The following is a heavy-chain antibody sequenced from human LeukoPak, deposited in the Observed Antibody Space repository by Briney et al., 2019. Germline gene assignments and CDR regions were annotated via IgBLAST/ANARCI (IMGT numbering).Heavy chain of an antibody. CDR3: ARDPNGDYIGAFDM. D-gene: IGHD4-17*01. Sequence: GGSLRLSCTASGFTFSAYAMMWVRQAPGKGPEWVSAIRGGGGSAFYADSVKGRFTISRDNSKYTLFLQMNSLRAEDTVVYYCARDPNGDYIGAFDMWGPGTMVTVSS. CDR1: GFTFSAYA. V-gene: IGHV3-23*01. J-gene: IGHJ3*02. CDR2: IRGGGGSA.